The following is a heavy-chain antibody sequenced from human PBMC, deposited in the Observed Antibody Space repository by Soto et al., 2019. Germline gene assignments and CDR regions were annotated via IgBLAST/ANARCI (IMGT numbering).Heavy chain of an antibody. Sequence: QITLKESGPTLVKPTQTLTLTCTFSGFSLTTDAVGVGWIRQSPGKALEWLALIYWDDDKRYSPGQKNRLTIHKDASRNQVVLILTTMDPADTATYYCAHVYWVASGIRYYFDYWGQGTLVTVSS. CDR2: IYWDDDK. CDR3: AHVYWVASGIRYYFDY. CDR1: GFSLTTDAVG. V-gene: IGHV2-5*02. J-gene: IGHJ4*02. D-gene: IGHD1-1*01.